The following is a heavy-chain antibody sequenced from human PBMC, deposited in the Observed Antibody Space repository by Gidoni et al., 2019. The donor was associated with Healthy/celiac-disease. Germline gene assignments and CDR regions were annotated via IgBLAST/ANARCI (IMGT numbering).Heavy chain of an antibody. Sequence: QVQLVASGGGVVKPGRSLRRTCAASGFTFSSYAMHWVRQAPGKVLVWVAVISYDGSNKYYADSVKGRFTISRDNSKNTLYLQMNSLRAEDTAVYYCARGRREGSGWYDWFDPWGQGTLVTVSS. CDR2: ISYDGSNK. J-gene: IGHJ5*02. V-gene: IGHV3-30*04. CDR1: GFTFSSYA. CDR3: ARGRREGSGWYDWFDP. D-gene: IGHD6-19*01.